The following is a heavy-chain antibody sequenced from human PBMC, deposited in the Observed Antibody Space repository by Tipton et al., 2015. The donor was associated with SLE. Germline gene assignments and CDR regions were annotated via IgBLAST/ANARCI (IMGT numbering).Heavy chain of an antibody. V-gene: IGHV4-4*02. J-gene: IGHJ5*02. CDR2: IYHSGST. D-gene: IGHD1-26*01. CDR3: ARGHIGWGFDP. CDR1: DGSISSSNW. Sequence: TLSLTCSVSDGSISSSNWWSWVRQPPGKGLEWIGEIYHSGSTNYSPSLKSRVTISVDKAKNQFSLKLTSVTAADTAVYYCARGHIGWGFDPWGQGTLVTVSS.